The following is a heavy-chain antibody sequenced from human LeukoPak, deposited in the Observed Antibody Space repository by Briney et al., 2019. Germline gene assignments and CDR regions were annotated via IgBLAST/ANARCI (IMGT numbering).Heavy chain of an antibody. CDR3: ARDPLRYGSGSYIRADYYYYMDV. CDR2: IIPIFGTA. D-gene: IGHD3-10*01. Sequence: ASVKVSCKASGGTFSSYAISWVRQAPGQGLEWMGGIIPIFGTANYAQKFQGRVTITADESTSTAYMELSSLRSEDTAVYYCARDPLRYGSGSYIRADYYYYMDVWGKGTTVTISS. J-gene: IGHJ6*03. V-gene: IGHV1-69*13. CDR1: GGTFSSYA.